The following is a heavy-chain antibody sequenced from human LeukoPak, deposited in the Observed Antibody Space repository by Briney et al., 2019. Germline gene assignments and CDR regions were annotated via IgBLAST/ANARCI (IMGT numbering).Heavy chain of an antibody. CDR2: IYYSGST. V-gene: IGHV4-59*01. Sequence: SETLSLTCTVSGGSISSYYWSWIRQPPGKGLEWIGYIYYSGSTNYNPSLKSRVTISVDTSKNQFSLKLSSVTAADTAVYYCARGGIATAHSWFDPWGQGTLVTVSS. J-gene: IGHJ5*02. CDR1: GGSISSYY. D-gene: IGHD6-13*01. CDR3: ARGGIATAHSWFDP.